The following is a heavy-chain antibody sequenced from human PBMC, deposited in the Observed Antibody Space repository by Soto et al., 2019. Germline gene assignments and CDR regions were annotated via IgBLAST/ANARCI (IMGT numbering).Heavy chain of an antibody. Sequence: GGSQRLSCAASGFTFSSYGRHWVRQAPGKGLEWVAVISYDGSNKYYADSVKGRFTISRDNSKNTLYLQMNSLRAEDTAVYYCAKVRLEPFFMVRGVIDSSVYYYYGMDVWGQGTTVTVSS. CDR1: GFTFSSYG. CDR3: AKVRLEPFFMVRGVIDSSVYYYYGMDV. J-gene: IGHJ6*02. D-gene: IGHD3-10*01. V-gene: IGHV3-30*18. CDR2: ISYDGSNK.